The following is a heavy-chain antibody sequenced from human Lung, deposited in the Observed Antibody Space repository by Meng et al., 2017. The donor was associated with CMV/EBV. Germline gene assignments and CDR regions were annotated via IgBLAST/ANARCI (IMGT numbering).Heavy chain of an antibody. D-gene: IGHD2-21*02. CDR3: TKGGGERVTFDAMDV. CDR2: ISGNTGFI. Sequence: SLKISCAASGFTFSSYWMSWVRQAPGEGLEWVSGISGNTGFIGYADSVKGRFTISRDNAKKTLSLQINTLRAEDTALYYCTKGGGERVTFDAMDVWGQGXTVTVSS. CDR1: GFTFSSYW. V-gene: IGHV3-9*01. J-gene: IGHJ6*02.